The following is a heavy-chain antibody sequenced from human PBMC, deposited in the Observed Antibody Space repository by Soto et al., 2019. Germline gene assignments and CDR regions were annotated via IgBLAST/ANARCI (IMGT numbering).Heavy chain of an antibody. J-gene: IGHJ4*02. CDR1: GFAFSAST. V-gene: IGHV3-64D*06. CDR3: VKDYSHGRFPDY. CDR2: STYTGDSP. D-gene: IGHD1-26*01. Sequence: GGSLRLSCSASGFAFSASTMHWVRQAPGRGLEQLGTSTYTGDSPYYADSLKGRFTISRDNSQSTLYLQMSSLRPEDTGVYFCVKDYSHGRFPDYWGQGTPVTVSS.